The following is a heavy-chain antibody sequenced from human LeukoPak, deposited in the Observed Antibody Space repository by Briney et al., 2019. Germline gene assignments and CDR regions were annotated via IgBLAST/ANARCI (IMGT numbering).Heavy chain of an antibody. CDR1: GFTLSSYW. V-gene: IGHV3-74*01. CDR2: INSDGSST. CDR3: ARDALPGSGKYYFDY. J-gene: IGHJ4*02. D-gene: IGHD3-10*01. Sequence: GGSLRLSCAASGFTLSSYWMHWVRQAPGKGLVWVSRINSDGSSTSYADSVKGRFTISRDNAKNTLYLQMNSLRAEDTAVYYCARDALPGSGKYYFDYWGQGTLVTVSS.